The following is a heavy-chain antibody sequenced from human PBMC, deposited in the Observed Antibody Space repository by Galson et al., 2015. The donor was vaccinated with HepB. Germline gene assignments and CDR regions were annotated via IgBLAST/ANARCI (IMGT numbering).Heavy chain of an antibody. CDR3: ARDLQLGSSWFHLWYNWFDP. D-gene: IGHD5-24*01. V-gene: IGHV3-30-3*01. CDR1: GFNFGTYA. CDR2: ISFDGGNQ. J-gene: IGHJ5*02. Sequence: SLRLSCAASGFNFGTYALHWVRQAPGKGLEWVAVISFDGGNQYVAGSVWGRVTISRDNSKNTLYLQLNSLRPEDTAVYYWARDLQLGSSWFHLWYNWFDPWGQGILVTVSS.